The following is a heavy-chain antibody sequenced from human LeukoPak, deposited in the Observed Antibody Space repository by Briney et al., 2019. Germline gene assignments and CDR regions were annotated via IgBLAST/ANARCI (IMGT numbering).Heavy chain of an antibody. CDR2: ISSSSYI. V-gene: IGHV3-21*01. J-gene: IGHJ2*01. CDR3: ARVYYISDYENWYFDL. D-gene: IGHD3-10*01. Sequence: GGSLRLSCAASGFTFSSYSMNWVRQAPGKGLEWVSSISSSSYIYYADSVKGRFTISRDNAKNSLYLQMNSLRSEDTAVYYCARVYYISDYENWYFDLWGRGTLVTVSS. CDR1: GFTFSSYS.